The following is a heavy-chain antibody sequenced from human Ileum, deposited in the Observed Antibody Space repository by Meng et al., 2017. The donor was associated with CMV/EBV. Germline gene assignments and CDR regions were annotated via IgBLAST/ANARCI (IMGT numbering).Heavy chain of an antibody. J-gene: IGHJ4*01. Sequence: GGSLRLSCAASGFIFSSYAISWVRQAPGKGLEWVSGISGSGGSTYYVDSVKGRFTVSRDNSKKTLHLQMNSLRAEDTAIYYCAKDGWYNNSPYYFDYWGHGTQVTVSS. D-gene: IGHD1-14*01. CDR1: GFIFSSYA. CDR3: AKDGWYNNSPYYFDY. CDR2: ISGSGGST. V-gene: IGHV3-23*01.